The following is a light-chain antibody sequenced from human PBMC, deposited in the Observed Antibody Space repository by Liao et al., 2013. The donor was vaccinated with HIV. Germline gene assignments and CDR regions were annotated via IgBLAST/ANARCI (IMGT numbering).Light chain of an antibody. CDR3: QAWDSNYYV. V-gene: IGLV3-1*01. Sequence: SYELTQPPSVSVSPGQTASITCSGDKLGNKYSSWYQQKPGQSPVLVIYQDRKRPSGIPERFSGSNSGDTATLTISGTQALDEADYYCQAWDSNYYVFGTGTKVTVL. CDR1: KLGNKY. CDR2: QDR. J-gene: IGLJ1*01.